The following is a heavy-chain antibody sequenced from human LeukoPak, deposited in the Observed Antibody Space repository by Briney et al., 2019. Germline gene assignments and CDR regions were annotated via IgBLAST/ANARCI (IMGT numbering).Heavy chain of an antibody. V-gene: IGHV4-59*01. CDR1: GGSIRGYY. Sequence: SETLSLTCNVSGGSIRGYYWSWIRQPPGKGLEWIGYIYSSGSTNYNPSLKSRVTISVDTSKNQFSLKLSSVTAADTAVYYCARSTSSSWYSHYYYYMDVWGKGTTVTVSS. CDR2: IYSSGST. J-gene: IGHJ6*03. D-gene: IGHD6-13*01. CDR3: ARSTSSSWYSHYYYYMDV.